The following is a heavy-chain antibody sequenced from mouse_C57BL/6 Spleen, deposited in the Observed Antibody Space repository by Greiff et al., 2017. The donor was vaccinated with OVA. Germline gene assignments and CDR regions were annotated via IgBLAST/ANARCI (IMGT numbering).Heavy chain of an antibody. D-gene: IGHD1-2*01. CDR1: GYTFTSYW. J-gene: IGHJ3*01. Sequence: QVQLKQSGAELVKPGASVKMSCKASGYTFTSYWITWVKQRPGQGLEWIGDIYPGSGSTNYNEKFKSKATLTVDTSSSTAYMQLSSLTSEDSAVYYCAREGHSYDAWFAYWGQGTLVTVSA. V-gene: IGHV1-55*01. CDR2: IYPGSGST. CDR3: AREGHSYDAWFAY.